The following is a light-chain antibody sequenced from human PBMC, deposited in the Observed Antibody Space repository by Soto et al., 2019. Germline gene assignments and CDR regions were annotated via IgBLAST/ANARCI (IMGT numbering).Light chain of an antibody. CDR3: QQYGSSPTYN. J-gene: IGKJ2*01. Sequence: EVVLTQSPGTLSLSPGERATLSCRASQSVSNNYFAWYQQKPGQAPRLLIFGSSDRATGIPDRFSGSGSGIDLTLTIRRLEPEAFGRFFCQQYGSSPTYNFGQGTKLEIK. CDR2: GSS. V-gene: IGKV3-20*01. CDR1: QSVSNNY.